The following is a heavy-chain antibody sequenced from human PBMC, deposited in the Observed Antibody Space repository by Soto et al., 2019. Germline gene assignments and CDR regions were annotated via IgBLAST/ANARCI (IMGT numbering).Heavy chain of an antibody. D-gene: IGHD6-19*01. Sequence: PGGSLRLSCAASGFAVGSKYMTWVRQAPGKGLEWVSVIYGGGTTYYADSVKGRFTISRDTSKNTLYLQMNSLRAEDTAVYYCVQTTGWPGFDFWGQGTLVTVSS. CDR2: IYGGGTT. CDR3: VQTTGWPGFDF. J-gene: IGHJ4*02. CDR1: GFAVGSKY. V-gene: IGHV3-53*01.